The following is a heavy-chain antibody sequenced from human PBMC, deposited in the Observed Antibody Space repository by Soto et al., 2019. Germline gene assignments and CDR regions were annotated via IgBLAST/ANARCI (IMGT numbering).Heavy chain of an antibody. CDR2: IYSSGST. V-gene: IGHV4-59*01. CDR3: ARAYGDSYFDY. J-gene: IGHJ4*02. D-gene: IGHD4-17*01. Sequence: QVQLQESGPGLVKPSETLSLICSVSGGSISSYCWSWIRQPPGKGLEWIGCIYSSGSTNYNTSLKRRVTMSADTSKNQFSLKVSSVTAADTAVYFCARAYGDSYFDYWCQGTLVTVSS. CDR1: GGSISSYC.